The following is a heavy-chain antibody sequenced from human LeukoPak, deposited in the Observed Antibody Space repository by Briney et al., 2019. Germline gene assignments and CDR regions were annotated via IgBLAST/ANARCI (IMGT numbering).Heavy chain of an antibody. V-gene: IGHV3-20*04. CDR3: AELGITMIGGV. D-gene: IGHD3-10*02. CDR2: INWNGGST. Sequence: GGSLRLSCTASGFTFDDYGMSWVRQAPGKGLEWVSGINWNGGSTGYADSVKGRFTISRDNAKNSLYLQMNSLRAEDTAVYYCAELGITMIGGVWGKGTTVTISS. CDR1: GFTFDDYG. J-gene: IGHJ6*04.